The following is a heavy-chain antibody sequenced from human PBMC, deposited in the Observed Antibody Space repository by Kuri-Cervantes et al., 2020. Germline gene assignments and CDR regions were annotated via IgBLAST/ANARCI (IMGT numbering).Heavy chain of an antibody. V-gene: IGHV4-39*07. CDR3: ARGYYGYYGMDV. J-gene: IGHJ6*02. Sequence: SETLSLTCTVSGGSISISSYYWGWVRQPPGKGLEWIGNIYYSGSTYYNPSLKSRVTISVGTSKNQFSLKLSSVTAADTAVYYCARGYYGYYGMDVWGQGTTVTVSS. CDR1: GGSISISSYY. D-gene: IGHD4-17*01. CDR2: IYYSGST.